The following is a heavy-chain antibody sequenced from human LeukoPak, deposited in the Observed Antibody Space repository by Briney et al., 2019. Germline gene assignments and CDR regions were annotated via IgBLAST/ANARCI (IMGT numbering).Heavy chain of an antibody. J-gene: IGHJ4*02. CDR1: GFTVSSNY. V-gene: IGHV3-53*01. D-gene: IGHD3-10*01. Sequence: GGSLRLSCAASGFTVSSNYMSRVRQAPGKGLEWVSVIYSGGSTYYADSVKGRFTISRDNSKNTLYLQMNSLRAEDTAVYYCARAQAYYYGSGSYYLDYWGRGTLVTVSS. CDR2: IYSGGST. CDR3: ARAQAYYYGSGSYYLDY.